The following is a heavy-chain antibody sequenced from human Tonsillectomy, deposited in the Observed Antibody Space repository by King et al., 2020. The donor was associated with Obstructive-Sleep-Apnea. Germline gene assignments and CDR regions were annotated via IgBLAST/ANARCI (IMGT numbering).Heavy chain of an antibody. V-gene: IGHV3-23*04. CDR1: GFTFSSFV. CDR3: ARSYDFWSGPHD. J-gene: IGHJ4*02. D-gene: IGHD3-3*01. Sequence: GQLVESGGGLVQPGGSLRLSCAASGFTFSSFVMNWVRQAPGKGRGWGSGSSGRAVSTYYADSGEGRFTNSRDNSKNTLYLQMNSLRAEDTALYYCARSYDFWSGPHDWGQGTLVTVSS. CDR2: SSGRAVST.